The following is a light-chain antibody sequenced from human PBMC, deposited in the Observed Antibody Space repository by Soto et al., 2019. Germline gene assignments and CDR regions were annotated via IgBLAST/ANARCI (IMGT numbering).Light chain of an antibody. CDR1: QGVSSA. J-gene: IGKJ5*01. CDR2: DGS. Sequence: AIQLTQSPSSLSASVGDRVTITCRASQGVSSALAWYQQKPGKPPKVLIYDGSSLQSGVPLRFRGSGSGTEFTLTITGLQPEDFGTYYCQHFQRDPSPYGQGTLLEIK. V-gene: IGKV1-13*02. CDR3: QHFQRDPSP.